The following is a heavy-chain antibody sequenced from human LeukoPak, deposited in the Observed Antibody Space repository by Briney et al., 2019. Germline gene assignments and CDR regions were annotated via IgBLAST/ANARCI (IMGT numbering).Heavy chain of an antibody. Sequence: SETLSLTCTVSGGSISSGGYYWSWIRQHPGKGLEWIGYIYYSGSTYYNPSLKSRVTISVDTSKNQFSLKLSSVTAADTAVYYCARAIVVVTATGYYFDYWGQGTLVTVSS. CDR2: IYYSGST. CDR1: GGSISSGGYY. D-gene: IGHD2-21*02. CDR3: ARAIVVVTATGYYFDY. J-gene: IGHJ4*02. V-gene: IGHV4-31*03.